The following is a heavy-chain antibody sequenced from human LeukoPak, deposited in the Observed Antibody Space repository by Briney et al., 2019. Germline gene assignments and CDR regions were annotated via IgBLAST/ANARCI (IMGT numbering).Heavy chain of an antibody. CDR2: IRYDTSNT. J-gene: IGHJ6*03. CDR1: GFGFSSFG. D-gene: IGHD3-3*01. V-gene: IGHV3-30*02. CDR3: AIDPRVGRTIYGVVKFGSYMDV. Sequence: GGSLRLSCVASGFGFSSFGMHWVRQAPGKGLEWGAFIRYDTSNTDYADSVKGRFTISRDNSKNTLYLQVNSLRDEDTAVYYCAIDPRVGRTIYGVVKFGSYMDVWGKGTAVTVSS.